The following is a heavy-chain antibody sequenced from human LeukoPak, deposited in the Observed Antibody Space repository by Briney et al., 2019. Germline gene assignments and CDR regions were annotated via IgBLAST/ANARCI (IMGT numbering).Heavy chain of an antibody. V-gene: IGHV3-30*02. CDR1: GFTFSSYG. Sequence: GGSLRLSCAASGFTFSSYGMHWVRQAPGKGLEWVAFIRYDGSNKYYADSVKGRFTISRDNSKNTLYLQMNSLRSEDTAVYYCARWVGGYYGSGSYYGNWGQGTLVTVSS. D-gene: IGHD3-10*01. J-gene: IGHJ4*02. CDR3: ARWVGGYYGSGSYYGN. CDR2: IRYDGSNK.